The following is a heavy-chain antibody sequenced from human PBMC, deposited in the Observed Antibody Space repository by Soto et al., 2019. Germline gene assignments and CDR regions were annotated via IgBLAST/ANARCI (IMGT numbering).Heavy chain of an antibody. CDR3: IRTVFSSSWYSSDYFDY. Sequence: PGGSLRLSCAASGFTFSSYWMHWVRQAPGKGLVWVSRINSDGSSTSYADSVKGRFTISRDNAKNTLYLQMNSLRAEDSAVYYCIRTVFSSSWYSSDYFDYCGQVTLVTVSS. D-gene: IGHD6-13*01. CDR1: GFTFSSYW. V-gene: IGHV3-74*01. J-gene: IGHJ4*02. CDR2: INSDGSST.